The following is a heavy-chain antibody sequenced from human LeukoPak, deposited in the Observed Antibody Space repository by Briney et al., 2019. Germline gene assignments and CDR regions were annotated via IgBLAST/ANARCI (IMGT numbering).Heavy chain of an antibody. CDR3: ARDRVVGATSNWFDP. CDR1: GYTFTSYG. Sequence: GASVKVSCKASGYTFTSYGISWVRQAPGQGLEWMGWISAYNGNTNYAQKLQGRVTMTTDTSTSTAYMELRSLRSDDTAVYYCARDRVVGATSNWFDPWGQGTLVTVSS. D-gene: IGHD1-26*01. J-gene: IGHJ5*02. CDR2: ISAYNGNT. V-gene: IGHV1-18*01.